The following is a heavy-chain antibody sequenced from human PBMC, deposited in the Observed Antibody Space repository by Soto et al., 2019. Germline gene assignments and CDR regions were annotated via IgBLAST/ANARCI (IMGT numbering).Heavy chain of an antibody. CDR2: IYFSGST. CDR1: GVSMNNTSYY. CDR3: ARHGSY. J-gene: IGHJ4*02. V-gene: IGHV4-39*01. Sequence: SETLSLTCTVSGVSMNNTSYYWGWIRQSPGKGLEWIGTIYFSGSTFYNPSLKSRLTISIDRSKNQFSLRLTSVTAADTAVYYCARHGSYWGQGTLVTVSS.